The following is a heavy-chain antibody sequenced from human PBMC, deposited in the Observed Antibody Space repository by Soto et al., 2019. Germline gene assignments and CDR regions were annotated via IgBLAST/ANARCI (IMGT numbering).Heavy chain of an antibody. J-gene: IGHJ5*02. D-gene: IGHD5-18*01. CDR1: GYTFTSYG. V-gene: IGHV1-18*01. Sequence: VASVKVSCKASGYTFTSYGISWVRQAPGQGLEWMGWISAYNGNTNYAQKLQGRVTMTTDTSTSTAYMELRSLRSDGTAVYYCAREMGYSYGHGWFDPWGQGTLVTVSS. CDR2: ISAYNGNT. CDR3: AREMGYSYGHGWFDP.